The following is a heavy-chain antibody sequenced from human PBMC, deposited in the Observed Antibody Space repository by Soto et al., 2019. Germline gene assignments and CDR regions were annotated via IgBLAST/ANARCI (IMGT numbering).Heavy chain of an antibody. V-gene: IGHV4-59*01. CDR2: IFYSGST. D-gene: IGHD1-26*01. CDR1: GGSISSYY. CDR3: ARRWGDAFDI. J-gene: IGHJ3*02. Sequence: PSETLSLTCTVSGGSISSYYWSWIRQPPGKGLEWFVFIFYSGSTNYNPSLKIRFTFSVDMSKNQFSLKLIFVTVADTAVYYCARRWGDAFDIWGQGTMVTVSS.